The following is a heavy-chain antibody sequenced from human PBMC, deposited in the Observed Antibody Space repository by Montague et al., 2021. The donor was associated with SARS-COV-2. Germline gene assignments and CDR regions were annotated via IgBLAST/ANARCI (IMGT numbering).Heavy chain of an antibody. Sequence: SETLSLTCAVYGGSFSDYYWSWIRQPPGKGLEWIGEINHSGSTFYNPSLKSRVSMSVDTSKNQFSLKLSPVTAADTAMYYCARVKWELSVGNVFDIWGQGTMVTVSS. D-gene: IGHD1-26*01. CDR3: ARVKWELSVGNVFDI. CDR2: INHSGST. V-gene: IGHV4-34*01. CDR1: GGSFSDYY. J-gene: IGHJ3*02.